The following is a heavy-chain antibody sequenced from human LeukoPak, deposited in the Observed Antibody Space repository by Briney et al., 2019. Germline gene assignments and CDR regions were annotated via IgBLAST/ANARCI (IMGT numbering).Heavy chain of an antibody. CDR3: ARGLTIAAAGYWFDP. Sequence: SETLSLTCAVYGGSFSGYYWSWIRQPPGKGLEWIGEINHSGSTNYNPSLKSRVTISVDTSKNQFSLKLSSVTAADTAVYYCARGLTIAAAGYWFDPWGQGTLVTVSS. CDR2: INHSGST. V-gene: IGHV4-34*01. J-gene: IGHJ5*02. CDR1: GGSFSGYY. D-gene: IGHD6-13*01.